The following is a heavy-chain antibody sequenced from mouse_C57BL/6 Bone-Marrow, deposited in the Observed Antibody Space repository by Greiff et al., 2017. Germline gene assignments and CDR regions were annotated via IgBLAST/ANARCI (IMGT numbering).Heavy chain of an antibody. V-gene: IGHV1-54*01. CDR1: GYAFTNYL. Sequence: QVQLQQSGAELVRPGTSVKVSCKASGYAFTNYLIEWVKQRPGQGLEWIGVINPGSGGTNYNEKFKGKATLTADKSSSTAYMQLSSLTSAYSAVYFCARSQITTVVAPYYFDYWGQGTTLTVSS. J-gene: IGHJ2*01. CDR3: ARSQITTVVAPYYFDY. D-gene: IGHD1-1*01. CDR2: INPGSGGT.